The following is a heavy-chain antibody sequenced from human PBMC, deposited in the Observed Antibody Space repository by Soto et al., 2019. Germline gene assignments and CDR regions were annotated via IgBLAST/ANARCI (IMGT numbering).Heavy chain of an antibody. J-gene: IGHJ6*02. CDR3: ARDRGYSYGNYYYYGMDV. V-gene: IGHV1-69*12. Sequence: QVQLVQSGAEVKKPGSSVKVSCKASGGIFSSYAISWVRQAPGQGLEWMGGIIPIFGTANYAQKFQGRVTITADESTSTAYMELSSLRSEDTAVYYCARDRGYSYGNYYYYGMDVWGQGTTVTVSS. D-gene: IGHD5-18*01. CDR2: IIPIFGTA. CDR1: GGIFSSYA.